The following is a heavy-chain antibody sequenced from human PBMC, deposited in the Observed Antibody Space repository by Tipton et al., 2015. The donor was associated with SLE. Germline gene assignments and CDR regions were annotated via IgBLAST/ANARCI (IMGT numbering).Heavy chain of an antibody. CDR3: AREEVTRSYPTPGYYSFNYMDV. D-gene: IGHD4-11*01. V-gene: IGHV4-59*12. Sequence: TLSLTCTVSGGSIRSYYWTWIRQPPGKRLEWIAYIYHSGITNYNPSLRSRITISADRSKNQFSLTLSSVTAADTALYYCAREEVTRSYPTPGYYSFNYMDVWGKGTTVTVSS. CDR2: IYHSGIT. J-gene: IGHJ6*03. CDR1: GGSIRSYY.